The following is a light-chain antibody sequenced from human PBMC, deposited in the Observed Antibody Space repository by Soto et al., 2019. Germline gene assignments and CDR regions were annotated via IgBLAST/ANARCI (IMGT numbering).Light chain of an antibody. CDR2: SAS. Sequence: DIQMTQSPASLSVSVGDRVTITCRASQSINNYLNWYLQRPGQAPKLLIRSASTLQRGVPSRFSGSGSRTEFTLISADLQPDDFGTYYCQQSLTLPITFGHGTRLDI. V-gene: IGKV1-39*01. CDR3: QQSLTLPIT. J-gene: IGKJ5*01. CDR1: QSINNY.